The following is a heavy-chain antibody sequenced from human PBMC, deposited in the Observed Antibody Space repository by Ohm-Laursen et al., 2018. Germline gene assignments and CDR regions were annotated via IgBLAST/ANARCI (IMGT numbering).Heavy chain of an antibody. V-gene: IGHV4-59*01. J-gene: IGHJ5*01. CDR2: IYYSGST. CDR3: AKYGSARKFDP. CDR1: GGSISSYY. Sequence: GTLSLTCTVSGGSISSYYWSWIRQPPGKGLEWIGYIYYSGSTYYNPSLKSRVTISVHTSKSQFSLELTSVTAADTAVYYCAKYGSARKFDPWGQGTLVTVSS. D-gene: IGHD3-10*01.